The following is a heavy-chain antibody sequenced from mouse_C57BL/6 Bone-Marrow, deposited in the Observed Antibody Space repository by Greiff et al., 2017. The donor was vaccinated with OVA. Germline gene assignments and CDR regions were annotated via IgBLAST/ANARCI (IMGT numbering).Heavy chain of an antibody. CDR1: GYTFTSYW. V-gene: IGHV1-64*01. J-gene: IGHJ3*01. Sequence: QVQLQQPGAELVKPGASVKLSCKASGYTFTSYWMNWVKQRPGQGLEWIGMIHPNSGSTNYNEKFKSKATLTVDKSSSTAYMQLSSLTSEDSAVYYCARTGGYYVPFAYWGQGTLVTVSA. CDR2: IHPNSGST. D-gene: IGHD2-3*01. CDR3: ARTGGYYVPFAY.